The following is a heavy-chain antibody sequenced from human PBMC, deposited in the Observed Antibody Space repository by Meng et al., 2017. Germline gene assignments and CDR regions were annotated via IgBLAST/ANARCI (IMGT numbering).Heavy chain of an antibody. Sequence: ASVKVSCKPSGYNFPDYYIHWVRRAPGQGLEWMGRINPKSGDTHYAQKFQARVTMTGDTSISTAYMKLRGLRSDDTAMYYCARDEDISAAGKLFGDYWGQGTLVTVSS. V-gene: IGHV1-2*06. D-gene: IGHD6-25*01. J-gene: IGHJ4*02. CDR2: INPKSGDT. CDR3: ARDEDISAAGKLFGDY. CDR1: GYNFPDYY.